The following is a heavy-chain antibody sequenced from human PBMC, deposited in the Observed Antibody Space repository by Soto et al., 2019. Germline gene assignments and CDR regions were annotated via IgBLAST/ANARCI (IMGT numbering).Heavy chain of an antibody. D-gene: IGHD1-7*01. CDR1: GFTFSSYG. J-gene: IGHJ1*01. CDR3: ARDLITGTTDFSYGEYFQH. Sequence: PGGSLRLSCAASGFTFSSYGMHWVRQAPGKGLEWVAVIWYDGSNKYYADSVKGRFTISRDNSKNTLYLQMNSLRAEDTAVYYYARDLITGTTDFSYGEYFQHWGQGTLVTVSS. CDR2: IWYDGSNK. V-gene: IGHV3-33*01.